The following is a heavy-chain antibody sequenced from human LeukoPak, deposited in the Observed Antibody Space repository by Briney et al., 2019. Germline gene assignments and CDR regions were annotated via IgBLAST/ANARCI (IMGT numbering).Heavy chain of an antibody. CDR1: GGSISSYY. CDR3: ATYYYGMDV. Sequence: LSLTCTVSGGSISSYYWSWIRQPPGKGLEWVSGISWNSGSIGYADSVKGRFTISRDNAKNSLYLQMNSLRAEDTALYYCATYYYGMDVWGQGTTVTVSS. V-gene: IGHV3-9*01. J-gene: IGHJ6*02. CDR2: ISWNSGSI.